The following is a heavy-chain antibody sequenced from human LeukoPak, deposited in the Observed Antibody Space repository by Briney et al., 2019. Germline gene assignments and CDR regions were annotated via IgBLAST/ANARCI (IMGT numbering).Heavy chain of an antibody. J-gene: IGHJ4*02. CDR2: IYWNDDK. CDR3: ATHYSLSLFDY. Sequence: SGPTLVKPTQTLTLTCTFSGFSLSTSGVGVGWIRQPPGKALEWLALIYWNDDKRYSPSLKSRLTITTDTSKNQVVLTMTNMDPVDTATYYCATHYSLSLFDYWGQGTLVTVSS. CDR1: GFSLSTSGVG. V-gene: IGHV2-5*01. D-gene: IGHD3-10*01.